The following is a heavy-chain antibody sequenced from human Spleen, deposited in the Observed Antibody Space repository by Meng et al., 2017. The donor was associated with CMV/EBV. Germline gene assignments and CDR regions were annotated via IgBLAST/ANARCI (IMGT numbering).Heavy chain of an antibody. D-gene: IGHD2-2*01. Sequence: GESLKISCEGSGLTVSTNYMSWVRQAPGKGLEWVSVIRSGGSIFYADSVKGRFTASRDGLKNTMYLQMNSLRAEDTAVYYCARLAQLKYCSSTSCQGGGAAFDIWGQGTMVTVSS. CDR1: GLTVSTNY. V-gene: IGHV3-66*01. CDR3: ARLAQLKYCSSTSCQGGGAAFDI. J-gene: IGHJ3*02. CDR2: IRSGGSI.